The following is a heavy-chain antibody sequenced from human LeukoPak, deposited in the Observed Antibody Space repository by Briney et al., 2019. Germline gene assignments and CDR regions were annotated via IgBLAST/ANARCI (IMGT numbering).Heavy chain of an antibody. J-gene: IGHJ4*02. Sequence: ASVKVSCKASGYTFTSYYMHWVRQAPGQELEWMGIINPSGGSTSYAQKFQGRVTMTRDTSTSTVYMELSSLRSEDTAVYYCARIDPAAYFDYWGQGTLVTVSS. D-gene: IGHD6-13*01. CDR1: GYTFTSYY. V-gene: IGHV1-46*03. CDR2: INPSGGST. CDR3: ARIDPAAYFDY.